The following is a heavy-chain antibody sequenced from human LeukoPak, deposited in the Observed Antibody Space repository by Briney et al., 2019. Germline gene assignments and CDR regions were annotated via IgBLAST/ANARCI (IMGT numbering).Heavy chain of an antibody. V-gene: IGHV4-59*12. CDR2: IYYSGST. CDR1: GGSISSYY. CDR3: ARDEGDGYNYYFDY. Sequence: SETLSLTCTVSGGSISSYYWSWIRQPPGQGLEWIGYIYYSGSTNYNPSLKSRATISVDTSKNQFSQKLSSVTAADTAVYYCARDEGDGYNYYFDYWGQGTLVTVSS. J-gene: IGHJ4*02. D-gene: IGHD5-24*01.